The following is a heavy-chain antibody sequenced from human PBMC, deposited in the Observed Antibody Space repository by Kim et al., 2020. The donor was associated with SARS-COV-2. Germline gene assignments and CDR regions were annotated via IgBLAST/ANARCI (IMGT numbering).Heavy chain of an antibody. V-gene: IGHV3-30*07. Sequence: EAVKGRFTISRNTTKNTLYLQMNKLRAEDTAVYYCARGPDGDYRFGMDVWGQGTTVTVSS. CDR3: ARGPDGDYRFGMDV. J-gene: IGHJ6*02. D-gene: IGHD4-17*01.